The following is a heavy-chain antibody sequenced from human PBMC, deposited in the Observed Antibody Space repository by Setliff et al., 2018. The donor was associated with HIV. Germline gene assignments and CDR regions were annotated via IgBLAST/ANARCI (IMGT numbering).Heavy chain of an antibody. CDR1: GLTFSRHW. CDR2: VNNDGSST. Sequence: LRLSCAASGLTFSRHWMHWVRQAPGKGLVWVSRVNNDGSSTSYADSVKGRFTISRDNAKNTLYLQMNSLRAEDTAVYYCALTPYSSSSLSYWGQGNLVTVSS. D-gene: IGHD6-6*01. CDR3: ALTPYSSSSLSY. J-gene: IGHJ4*02. V-gene: IGHV3-74*01.